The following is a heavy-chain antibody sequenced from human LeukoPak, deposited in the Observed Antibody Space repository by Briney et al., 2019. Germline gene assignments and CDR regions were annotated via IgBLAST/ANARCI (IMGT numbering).Heavy chain of an antibody. CDR2: FDPEDGET. Sequence: GASVKVSCKVSGYTLTELSMHWVRQAPGKGLEWMGGFDPEDGETIYAQKFQGRVTMTEDTSTDTAYMELSSLRSEDTAVYYCATVDQGTTVTTLDYWGQGTLVTVSS. CDR1: GYTLTELS. V-gene: IGHV1-24*01. J-gene: IGHJ4*02. D-gene: IGHD4-17*01. CDR3: ATVDQGTTVTTLDY.